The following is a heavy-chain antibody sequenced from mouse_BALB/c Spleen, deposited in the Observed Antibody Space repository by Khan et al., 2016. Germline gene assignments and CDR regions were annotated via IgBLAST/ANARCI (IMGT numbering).Heavy chain of an antibody. J-gene: IGHJ1*01. CDR1: GFTFSSYA. Sequence: EVELVESGGGLVKPGGSLQLSCAASGFTFSSYAMSWVRQSPVKRLEWVAEISSGGSYTYYPDTVTGRFTISRGNAKHTLYLEIRSLRSEDTTMYYCSRDDGYFSQYFDVWGAGTTVTVSS. D-gene: IGHD2-3*01. CDR2: ISSGGSYT. CDR3: SRDDGYFSQYFDV. V-gene: IGHV5-9-4*01.